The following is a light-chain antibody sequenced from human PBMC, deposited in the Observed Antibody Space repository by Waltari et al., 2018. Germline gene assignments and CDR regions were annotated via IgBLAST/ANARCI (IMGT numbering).Light chain of an antibody. V-gene: IGKV3-11*01. J-gene: IGKJ4*01. CDR1: QSVNWY. CDR2: ETS. CDR3: QQRRNWPLT. Sequence: EIVLTQSPATLSLSPGERATLSCRASQSVNWYLAWYQQRPGQAPRLLIFETSNRATGIPARFSGSGSGTDFTLTISSLGPDDSAVYYCQQRRNWPLTFGGGTKVEIK.